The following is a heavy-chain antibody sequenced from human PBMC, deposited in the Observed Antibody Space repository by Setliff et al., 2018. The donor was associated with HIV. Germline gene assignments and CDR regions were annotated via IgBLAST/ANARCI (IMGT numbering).Heavy chain of an antibody. CDR3: ARDKTGDLLYFDS. J-gene: IGHJ4*02. CDR1: GCTFSPYS. V-gene: IGHV1-69*06. D-gene: IGHD7-27*01. Sequence: SVTVSCKASGCTFSPYSMNWVRQAPGQGLEWMGGIIPFFRTTNYAQKFQGRVTVTADISTSTAYMELRSLRSDDTAVYYCARDKTGDLLYFDSWGQGTLVTVSS. CDR2: IIPFFRTT.